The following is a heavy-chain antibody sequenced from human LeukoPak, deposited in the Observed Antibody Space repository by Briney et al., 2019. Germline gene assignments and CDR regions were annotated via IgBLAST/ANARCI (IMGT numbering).Heavy chain of an antibody. Sequence: GESLKISCKGSGYSFTTYWIGWVRQMPGKGLEWMGIIYPDDSDTRYSPSIQGQVTISADKSSSTAYLQWSSLKASDTAVYYCARDSGYDSSGYHYYYYYMDVWGKGTTVTVSS. CDR2: IYPDDSDT. CDR3: ARDSGYDSSGYHYYYYYMDV. V-gene: IGHV5-51*01. J-gene: IGHJ6*03. CDR1: GYSFTTYW. D-gene: IGHD3-22*01.